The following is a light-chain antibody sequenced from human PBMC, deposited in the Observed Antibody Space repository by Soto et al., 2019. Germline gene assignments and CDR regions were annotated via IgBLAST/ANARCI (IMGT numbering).Light chain of an antibody. Sequence: DIQMTQSPSSLSASVGDRATITCRASQGISNYLAWYQQQPGKVPKLLIYVASTLQSGIPSRFSGSGSGTEFTLTISSLQPEDVATYYCQKYNSAPWTFGQGTKVEIK. CDR1: QGISNY. CDR2: VAS. V-gene: IGKV1-27*01. J-gene: IGKJ1*01. CDR3: QKYNSAPWT.